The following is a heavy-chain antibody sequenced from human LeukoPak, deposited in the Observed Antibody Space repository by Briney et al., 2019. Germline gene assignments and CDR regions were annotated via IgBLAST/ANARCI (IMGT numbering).Heavy chain of an antibody. J-gene: IGHJ4*02. CDR3: MSGSLGPFDY. V-gene: IGHV3-15*01. Sequence: GGSLRLSCAASGLNFSNAWMSWVRQAPGKGLEWVGSIKSKTDGGTTDYAAPVKGRFTISRDDSKNTLYLQMNSLKTEDTAVYYCMSGSLGPFDYWGQGTLVTVSS. D-gene: IGHD1-26*01. CDR2: IKSKTDGGTT. CDR1: GLNFSNAW.